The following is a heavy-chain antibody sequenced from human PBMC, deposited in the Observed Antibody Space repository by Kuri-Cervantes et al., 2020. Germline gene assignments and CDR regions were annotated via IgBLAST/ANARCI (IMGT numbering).Heavy chain of an antibody. CDR3: AKGREYSSSWYVMDY. Sequence: GESLKISCAASGFTFSSYEMNWVRQAPGKGLEWVSYISSSGSTIYYADSVKGRFTISRDNTKNSLYLQMNSLRAEDTALYYCAKGREYSSSWYVMDYWGQGTLVTVSS. J-gene: IGHJ4*02. CDR2: ISSSGSTI. V-gene: IGHV3-48*03. CDR1: GFTFSSYE. D-gene: IGHD6-13*01.